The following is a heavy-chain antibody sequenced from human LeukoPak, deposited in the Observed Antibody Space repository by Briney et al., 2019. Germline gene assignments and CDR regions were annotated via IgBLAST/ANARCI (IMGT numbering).Heavy chain of an antibody. CDR1: GVSFTPTTDYY. CDR2: IYWSGST. J-gene: IGHJ6*02. V-gene: IGHV4-39*07. Sequence: SETLSLTCTVSGVSFTPTTDYYWGWIRQPPGKGLEWIGSIYWSGSTYFNPSLKSDVTISVDTSKNQFSLKLSPVTAADTAVYYCARGLGYCSSTSCYFSPYYYYGMDVWGQGTTVTVSS. CDR3: ARGLGYCSSTSCYFSPYYYYGMDV. D-gene: IGHD2-2*01.